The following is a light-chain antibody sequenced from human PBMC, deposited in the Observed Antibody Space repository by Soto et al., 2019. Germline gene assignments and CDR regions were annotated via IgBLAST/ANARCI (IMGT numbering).Light chain of an antibody. CDR2: SNN. CDR3: AAWDGSLKSYV. Sequence: QSVLTQPPSVSGTPGQRVTISCSGSSSNIGRNTVHWYQQVPGTAPKLLIYSNNQRPSGVPDRFSGSKSGTSASLAISGLQSEDEADYYCAAWDGSLKSYVFGTGTKLTVL. V-gene: IGLV1-44*01. CDR1: SSNIGRNT. J-gene: IGLJ1*01.